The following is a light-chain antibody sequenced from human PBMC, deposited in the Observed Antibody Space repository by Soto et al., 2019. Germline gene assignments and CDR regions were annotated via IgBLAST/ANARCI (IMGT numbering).Light chain of an antibody. CDR3: SSYAGNNNPYV. CDR2: EVT. V-gene: IGLV2-8*01. J-gene: IGLJ1*01. Sequence: QSVLTQPPSASGSRGQSVTISCTGTSSDVGGYNYVSWYQQHPGKAPKLIIYEVTKRPSGVPGRFSGSRSGNTASLAVSGLQAEDEADYYCSSYAGNNNPYVFGTGTKLTVL. CDR1: SSDVGGYNY.